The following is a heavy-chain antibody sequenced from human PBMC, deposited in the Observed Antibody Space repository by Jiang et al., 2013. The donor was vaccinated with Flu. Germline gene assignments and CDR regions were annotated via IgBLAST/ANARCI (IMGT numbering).Heavy chain of an antibody. CDR3: ARESYYFDY. V-gene: IGHV4-4*02. CDR2: LSYGST. J-gene: IGHJ4*02. CDR1: GGSISSSNC. Sequence: KPSGTLSLTCAVSGGSISSSNCGVGSASPREGAGVDWGNLSYGSTNYNPSLKSRVTISVDKSKNQFSLKLSSVTAADTAVYYCARESYYFDYWGQGTLVTVSS.